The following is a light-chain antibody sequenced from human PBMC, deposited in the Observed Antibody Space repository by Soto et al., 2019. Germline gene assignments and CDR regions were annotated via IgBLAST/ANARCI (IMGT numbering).Light chain of an antibody. J-gene: IGKJ1*01. CDR3: QKYNSAPWT. V-gene: IGKV1-27*01. CDR2: AAS. Sequence: EIQMTQSPSSRSASVGDRGTITCRASQGISNYLAWYQQKPGTVPKLLISAASTLQTGVPSRFSGGGSGTDFTLTISSLQPEDVATYYCQKYNSAPWTFGQGTKVDIK. CDR1: QGISNY.